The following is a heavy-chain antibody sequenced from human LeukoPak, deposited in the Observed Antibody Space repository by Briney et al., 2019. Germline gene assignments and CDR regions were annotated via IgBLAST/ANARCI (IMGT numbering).Heavy chain of an antibody. CDR1: GGTFSSYA. Sequence: ASVKVSCKASGGTFSSYAISWVRQAPGQGLEWMGGIIPIFGTANYAQKFQGRVTITADESTSTAYMELSSLRSEDTAVYYCARDGPRYCSGGSCSGSYYFDYWGQGTLVTVSS. J-gene: IGHJ4*02. V-gene: IGHV1-69*13. CDR2: IIPIFGTA. CDR3: ARDGPRYCSGGSCSGSYYFDY. D-gene: IGHD2-15*01.